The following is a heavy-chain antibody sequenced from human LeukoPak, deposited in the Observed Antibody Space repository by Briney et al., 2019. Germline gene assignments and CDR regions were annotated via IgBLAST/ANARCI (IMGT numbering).Heavy chain of an antibody. CDR2: IYQSGST. V-gene: IGHV4-39*07. J-gene: IGHJ6*03. CDR3: ARDRVLRDYMDV. D-gene: IGHD3-10*01. CDR1: GGSISSGSYY. Sequence: SETLSLTCTVSGGSISSGSYYWSWIRQPAGKGLEWIGSIYQSGSTYYNPSLKSRVTISVDTSKNQFSLKLSSVTAADTAVYFCARDRVLRDYMDVWGKGTTVTVSS.